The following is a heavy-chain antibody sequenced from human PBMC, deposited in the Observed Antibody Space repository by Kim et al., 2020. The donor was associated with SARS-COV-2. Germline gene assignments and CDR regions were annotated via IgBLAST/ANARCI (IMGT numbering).Heavy chain of an antibody. Sequence: SETLSLTCTVSGGSVSSGSYYWSWIRQPPGKGLEWIGYIYYSGSTNYNPSLKSRVTISVDTSKNQFSLKLSSVTAADTAVYYCAGYCSSTSCYLLYYYGMDVWGQGTTVTVSS. D-gene: IGHD2-2*01. V-gene: IGHV4-61*01. CDR3: AGYCSSTSCYLLYYYGMDV. CDR1: GGSVSSGSYY. J-gene: IGHJ6*02. CDR2: IYYSGST.